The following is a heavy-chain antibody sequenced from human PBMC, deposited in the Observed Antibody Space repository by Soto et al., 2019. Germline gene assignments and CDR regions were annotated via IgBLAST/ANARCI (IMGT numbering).Heavy chain of an antibody. D-gene: IGHD3-9*01. CDR1: GGSISSSSYY. J-gene: IGHJ6*03. CDR3: AGNYDILTGYYGRYYYYYYYMDV. Sequence: QLQLQESGPGLVKPSETLSLTCTVSGGSISSSSYYWGWIRQPPGKGLEWIGSIYYSGSTYYNPSLKSLVTISVDTSKNQFSLKLSSVTAADTAVYYCAGNYDILTGYYGRYYYYYYYMDVWGKGTTVTVSS. CDR2: IYYSGST. V-gene: IGHV4-39*01.